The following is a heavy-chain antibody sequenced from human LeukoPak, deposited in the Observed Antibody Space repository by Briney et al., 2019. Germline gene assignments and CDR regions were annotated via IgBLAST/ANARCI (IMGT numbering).Heavy chain of an antibody. Sequence: GGSLRLSCAASGFTFSSYSMNWVRQAPGKGLEWVSYISSSSSTIYYADSVKGRFTISRDNAKNSLYLQMNSLRAEDTAVYYCARDLSGPLDYWGQGTLVTVSS. V-gene: IGHV3-48*01. CDR3: ARDLSGPLDY. CDR1: GFTFSSYS. D-gene: IGHD3-16*02. CDR2: ISSSSSTI. J-gene: IGHJ4*02.